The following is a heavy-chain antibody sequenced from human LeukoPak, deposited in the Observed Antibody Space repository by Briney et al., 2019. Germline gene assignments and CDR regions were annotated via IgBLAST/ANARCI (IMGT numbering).Heavy chain of an antibody. D-gene: IGHD6-13*01. Sequence: SETLSLTCTVSGGSISSYYWSWIRQPPGKELEWIGYIYYSGSTNYNPSLKSRVTISVDTSKNQFSLKLSSVTAADTAVYYCARTIAAAATDPGYFDYWGQGTLVTVSS. CDR3: ARTIAAAATDPGYFDY. J-gene: IGHJ4*02. V-gene: IGHV4-59*01. CDR1: GGSISSYY. CDR2: IYYSGST.